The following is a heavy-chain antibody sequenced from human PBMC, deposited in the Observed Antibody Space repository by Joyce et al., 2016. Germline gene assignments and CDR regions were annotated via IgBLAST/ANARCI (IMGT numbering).Heavy chain of an antibody. J-gene: IGHJ4*02. Sequence: QVQLQESGPGLVKPSETLSLTCAVFGGAINGYYWTWIRQPPGKGLEWIGYIQYTGRTKYNPSLETRLTLSLETSKSQVSLKLSSVTAADTAVYYCARLPDITGWPFDSWGQGTLVTVSS. CDR1: GGAINGYY. D-gene: IGHD6-25*01. CDR2: IQYTGRT. V-gene: IGHV4-59*01. CDR3: ARLPDITGWPFDS.